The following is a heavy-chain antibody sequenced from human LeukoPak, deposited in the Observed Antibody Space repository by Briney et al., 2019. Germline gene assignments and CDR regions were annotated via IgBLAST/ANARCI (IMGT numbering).Heavy chain of an antibody. CDR1: GFTFSDYY. V-gene: IGHV3-11*06. Sequence: GGSLRLSCAASGFTFSDYYVSWIRQAPGKGLEYISYINSRSNYIDYADSVQGRFTISRDNAKNSLYLQMNSLRAGDTAVYFCARGTRRGDYYFDFWGQGTLVTASS. CDR3: ARGTRRGDYYFDF. D-gene: IGHD3-10*01. J-gene: IGHJ4*02. CDR2: INSRSNYI.